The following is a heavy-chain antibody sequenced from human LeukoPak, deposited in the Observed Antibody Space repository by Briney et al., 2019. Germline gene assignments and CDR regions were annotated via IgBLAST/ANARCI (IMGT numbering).Heavy chain of an antibody. Sequence: PSETLSLTCSVSGASISRNTYYWGWIRQSPGKGLEWIGTFYHTGSTYYNPSLKSRITISVDTSKNHFSLKLSSVTAADTAVYYCARANYYDSSGYYYNAFDIWGRGTMVTVSS. CDR2: FYHTGST. J-gene: IGHJ3*02. CDR1: GASISRNTYY. V-gene: IGHV4-39*02. CDR3: ARANYYDSSGYYYNAFDI. D-gene: IGHD3-22*01.